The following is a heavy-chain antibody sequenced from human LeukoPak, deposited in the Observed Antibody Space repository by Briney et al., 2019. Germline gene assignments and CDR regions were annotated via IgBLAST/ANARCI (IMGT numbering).Heavy chain of an antibody. J-gene: IGHJ4*02. CDR2: IYTNGRT. CDR1: GCSISSSNYH. CDR3: ARHAGYSGYGY. D-gene: IGHD5-12*01. Sequence: SETLSLTCTVSGCSISSSNYHWNWNRQPAGKGLEWIGRIYTNGRTNSNPALKRRITITVDTSKNQSSLKLSSVTAADTAVYYCARHAGYSGYGYWGQGTLVTVSS. V-gene: IGHV4-61*02.